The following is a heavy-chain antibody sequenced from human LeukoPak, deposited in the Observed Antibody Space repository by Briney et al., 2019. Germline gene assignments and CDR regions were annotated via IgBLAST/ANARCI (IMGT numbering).Heavy chain of an antibody. J-gene: IGHJ4*02. CDR3: AKEIWPTVTTPGWTYFDY. Sequence: GGSLRLSCAASGFTFSSYSMNWVRQAPGKGLEWVAFIRYDGSNKYYADSVKGRFTISRDNSKNTLYLQMNSLRAEDTAVYYCAKEIWPTVTTPGWTYFDYWGQGALVTVSS. D-gene: IGHD4-17*01. CDR2: IRYDGSNK. CDR1: GFTFSSYS. V-gene: IGHV3-30*02.